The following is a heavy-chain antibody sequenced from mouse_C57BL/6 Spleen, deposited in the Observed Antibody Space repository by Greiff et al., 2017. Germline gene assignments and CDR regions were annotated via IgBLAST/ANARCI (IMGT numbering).Heavy chain of an antibody. V-gene: IGHV3-1*01. J-gene: IGHJ3*01. CDR3: ARGDGYYAWFAY. Sequence: VQLQQSGPGMVKPSQSLSLTCTVTGYSITSGYDWHWIRHFPGNKLEWMGYISYSGSTNYNPSLKSRISITHDTSKNHFFLKLNSVTTEDTATYYCARGDGYYAWFAYWGQGTLVTVSA. CDR1: GYSITSGYD. CDR2: ISYSGST. D-gene: IGHD2-3*01.